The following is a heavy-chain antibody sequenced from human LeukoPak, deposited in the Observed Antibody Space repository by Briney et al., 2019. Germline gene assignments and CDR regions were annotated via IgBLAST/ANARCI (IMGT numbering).Heavy chain of an antibody. V-gene: IGHV3-23*01. D-gene: IGHD2/OR15-2a*01. Sequence: HPGGSLRLSCAASGFTFYSYAMSWVRQAPGKGLEWVSAISGSGASTYYADSVKGRFTITRDNSKNTLYLQMNSLRTEDTAVFYCARDGAGGNFYVKWGQGTLVTVSS. CDR3: ARDGAGGNFYVK. CDR2: ISGSGAST. CDR1: GFTFYSYA. J-gene: IGHJ4*02.